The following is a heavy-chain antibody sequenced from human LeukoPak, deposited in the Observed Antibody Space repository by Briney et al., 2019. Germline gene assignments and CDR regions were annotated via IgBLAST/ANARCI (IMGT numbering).Heavy chain of an antibody. CDR2: ISSSSIYI. J-gene: IGHJ6*02. CDR1: GFTFSSYS. CDR3: AKDISLIAAQPPRDYYYYGMDV. Sequence: GGSLRLSCAASGFTFSSYSMNWVRQAPGKGLEWVSSISSSSIYIYYADSVKGRFTISRDNSKNSLYLQMNSLRTEDTALYYCAKDISLIAAQPPRDYYYYGMDVWGQGTTVTVSS. D-gene: IGHD6-6*01. V-gene: IGHV3-21*04.